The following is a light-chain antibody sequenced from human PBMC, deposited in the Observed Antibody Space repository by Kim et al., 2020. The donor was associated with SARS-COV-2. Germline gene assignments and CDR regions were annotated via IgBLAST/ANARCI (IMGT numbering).Light chain of an antibody. CDR3: QQSYSTVRT. CDR2: AAS. CDR1: GTS. J-gene: IGKJ2*02. Sequence: GTSLNWYQHKSGRAPTLLIYAASSLQTGVPSRFNGSGSGTEFSLTINSLQPEDLATYYCQQSYSTVRTFGQGTKLEIK. V-gene: IGKV1-39*01.